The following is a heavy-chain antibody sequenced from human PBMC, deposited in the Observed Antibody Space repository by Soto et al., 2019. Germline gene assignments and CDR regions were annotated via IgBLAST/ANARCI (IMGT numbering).Heavy chain of an antibody. CDR3: ARHHGPTTSENWFDP. J-gene: IGHJ5*02. Sequence: ASVKVSCKASGYTFFTYDISWVRQAPGQGLEWMGWISTDSGDTKYAQKFQGRVTMTTDTSTTTAYLELRSLRSDDTAVYYCARHHGPTTSENWFDPWGPGTLVTVSS. D-gene: IGHD5-12*01. CDR1: GYTFFTYD. CDR2: ISTDSGDT. V-gene: IGHV1-18*01.